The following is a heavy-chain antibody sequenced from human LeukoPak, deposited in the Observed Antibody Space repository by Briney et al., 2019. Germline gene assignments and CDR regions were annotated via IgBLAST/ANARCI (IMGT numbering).Heavy chain of an antibody. CDR3: ATLFWSGYYEDIDY. CDR1: GYTLTELS. V-gene: IGHV1-24*01. J-gene: IGHJ4*02. CDR2: FDPEDGET. Sequence: ASVKVSCKVSGYTLTELSMHWVRQAPGKGLEWMGGFDPEDGETIYAQKFQGRVTMTEDTSTDTAYMELSSLRSEDTAVYYCATLFWSGYYEDIDYWGQGTLVTVSS. D-gene: IGHD3-3*01.